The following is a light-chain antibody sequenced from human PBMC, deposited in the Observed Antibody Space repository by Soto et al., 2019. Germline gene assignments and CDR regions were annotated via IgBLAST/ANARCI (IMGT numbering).Light chain of an antibody. CDR1: QSVTNNY. V-gene: IGKV3-20*01. CDR2: GVS. CDR3: QQSSTLPHT. Sequence: ESVLTQSPGTLSLSPGESATLSCRATQSVTNNYFAWYQQKPGQSPKLLIYGVSSRATDIPDRFSGSGSGTDFTLTISRLEPEDFVVYYCQQSSTLPHTFGQGTKLEVK. J-gene: IGKJ2*01.